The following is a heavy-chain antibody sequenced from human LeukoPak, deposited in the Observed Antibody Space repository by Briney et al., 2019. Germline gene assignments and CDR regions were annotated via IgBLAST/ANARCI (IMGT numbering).Heavy chain of an antibody. CDR3: AKDNAARYYYGMDV. Sequence: GRSLRLSCAASGFTFDDYAMHWVRQAPGKGLEWVSGISWNSGSIGYADSVKGRFTISRDNAKNSLYLQMNSLRAEDTALYYCAKDNAARYYYGMDVWGQGPRSPSP. J-gene: IGHJ6*02. D-gene: IGHD2-15*01. V-gene: IGHV3-9*01. CDR2: ISWNSGSI. CDR1: GFTFDDYA.